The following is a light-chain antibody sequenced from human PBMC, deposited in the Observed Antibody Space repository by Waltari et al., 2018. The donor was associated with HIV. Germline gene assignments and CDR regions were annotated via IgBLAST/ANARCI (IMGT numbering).Light chain of an antibody. CDR1: QSLLHSDGKTY. V-gene: IGKV2D-29*01. CDR3: MQSIQVPIT. CDR2: ELS. Sequence: DIVMTQTPLSLSLTPGQPAPISCKSSQSLLHSDGKTYLYWYLQKPGQPPQLLISELSNRISGVPDSFSGSGSGTDFTLQISRVEADDVGVYYCMQSIQVPITFGQGTRLDIK. J-gene: IGKJ5*01.